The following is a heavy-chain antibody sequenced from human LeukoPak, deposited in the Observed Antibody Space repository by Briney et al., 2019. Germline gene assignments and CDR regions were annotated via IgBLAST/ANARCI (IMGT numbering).Heavy chain of an antibody. V-gene: IGHV3-23*01. CDR2: ISSSGVNT. D-gene: IGHD5-12*01. Sequence: GGSLRLPCAASGFTFSSYAMSWVRQAPGKGLEWVSGISSSGVNTDYADSVKGRFTILKDSSEKTLYLQMNGLRADDTAVYFCARGRSGYISAYESWGQGTLVIVSS. J-gene: IGHJ5*02. CDR1: GFTFSSYA. CDR3: ARGRSGYISAYES.